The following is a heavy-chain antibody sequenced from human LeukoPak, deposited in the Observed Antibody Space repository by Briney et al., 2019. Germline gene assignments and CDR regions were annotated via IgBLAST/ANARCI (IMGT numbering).Heavy chain of an antibody. CDR2: ISSSSSYI. J-gene: IGHJ4*02. CDR3: ARDSGYYGSGSYHN. CDR1: GFTFSSYS. V-gene: IGHV3-21*01. Sequence: GGSLRLSCAASGFTFSSYSMNWVRQAPGKGLEWVSSISSSSSYIYYADSVKGRFTISRDNAKNSLYLQMNSLRAEDTAVYYCARDSGYYGSGSYHNWGQGTLVTVSP. D-gene: IGHD3-10*01.